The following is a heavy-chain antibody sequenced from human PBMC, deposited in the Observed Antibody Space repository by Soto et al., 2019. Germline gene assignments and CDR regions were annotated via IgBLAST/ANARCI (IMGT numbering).Heavy chain of an antibody. J-gene: IGHJ4*02. CDR2: IYYSGST. V-gene: IGHV4-59*01. CDR1: GGSISSYY. CDR3: ARERRDGYKHYFDY. D-gene: IGHD5-12*01. Sequence: QVQLQESGPGLVKPSETLSLMCTVSGGSISSYYWSWIRQPPGKGLGWIGYIYYSGSTNYNPSLKRRVTISVDTSKTQFSLKLSSVTAADTAVYYCARERRDGYKHYFDYWGQGTLVTVSS.